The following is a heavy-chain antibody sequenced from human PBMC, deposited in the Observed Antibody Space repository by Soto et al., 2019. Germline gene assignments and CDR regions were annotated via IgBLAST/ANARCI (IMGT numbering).Heavy chain of an antibody. D-gene: IGHD3-10*01. CDR2: FFIGGNT. CDR1: GGSITGGSISSTTYY. CDR3: AKGGSGSYSNAFDI. J-gene: IGHJ3*02. V-gene: IGHV4-39*07. Sequence: PSETLSLTCTVSGGSITGGSISSTTYYWGWMRQPPGKGLEWIASFFIGGNTYYNPSLKSRVTTSVDTSKNQFSLKLSSVTAAVTAVYYCAKGGSGSYSNAFDIWGQGTMVTVSS.